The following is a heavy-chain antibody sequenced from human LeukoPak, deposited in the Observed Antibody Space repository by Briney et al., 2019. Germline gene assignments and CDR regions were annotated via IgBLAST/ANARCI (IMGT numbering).Heavy chain of an antibody. CDR2: IYYSGST. CDR3: AREGIAARRSWFDP. D-gene: IGHD6-6*01. CDR1: GGSISSGGYY. Sequence: PSRTLSLTCTVSGGSISSGGYYWSWIRQHPGKGLEWIGYIYYSGSTYYNPSLKSRVTISVDTSKNQFSLKLSSVTAADTAVYYCAREGIAARRSWFDPWGQGTLVTVSS. V-gene: IGHV4-31*03. J-gene: IGHJ5*02.